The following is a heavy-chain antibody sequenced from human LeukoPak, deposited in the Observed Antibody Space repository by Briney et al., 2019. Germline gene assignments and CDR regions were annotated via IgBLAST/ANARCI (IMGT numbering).Heavy chain of an antibody. CDR1: GFTFSSYD. V-gene: IGHV3-23*01. CDR3: ARVAGWHWFDP. J-gene: IGHJ5*02. Sequence: GGSLTLSCAASGFTFSSYDMTWVRQAPGRGLEWISSIRPSGDNTYYGDSVKGRFTISRDNSKNTVYLQMNNMRVDDTAVYYCARVAGWHWFDPWGQGTLVTVSS. D-gene: IGHD6-19*01. CDR2: IRPSGDNT.